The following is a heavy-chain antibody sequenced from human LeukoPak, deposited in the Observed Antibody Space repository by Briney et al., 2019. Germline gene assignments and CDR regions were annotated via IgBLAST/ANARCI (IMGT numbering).Heavy chain of an antibody. Sequence: GRSLRLSCAASGFTFSSCGMHWVRQAPGKGLEWVAVVWYDGSNKYYADSVKGRFTISRDNSRNTLYLQMNSLRAEDTAVYYCARDPRIEWELYFDYWGQGTLVTVSS. D-gene: IGHD1-26*01. CDR2: VWYDGSNK. CDR3: ARDPRIEWELYFDY. CDR1: GFTFSSCG. J-gene: IGHJ4*02. V-gene: IGHV3-33*01.